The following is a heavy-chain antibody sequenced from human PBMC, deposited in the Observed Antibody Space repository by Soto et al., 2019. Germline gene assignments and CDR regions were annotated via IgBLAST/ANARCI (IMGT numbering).Heavy chain of an antibody. CDR2: INHSGST. Sequence: SETLSLTCAVYGGSFSGYYWSWIRRPPGKGLEWIGEINHSGSTNYNPSLKSRVTISVDTSKNQFSLKLSSVTAADTAVYYCARGRKHITMIVVVINNPPYFDYWGQGTLVTVSS. D-gene: IGHD3-22*01. V-gene: IGHV4-34*01. CDR3: ARGRKHITMIVVVINNPPYFDY. CDR1: GGSFSGYY. J-gene: IGHJ4*02.